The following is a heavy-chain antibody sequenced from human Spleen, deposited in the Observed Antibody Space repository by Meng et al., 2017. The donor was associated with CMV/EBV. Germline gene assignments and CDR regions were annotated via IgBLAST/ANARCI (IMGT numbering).Heavy chain of an antibody. J-gene: IGHJ6*02. Sequence: SQTLSLTCAVYGGSFSGYYWSWIRQPPGKGLEWIGEINHSGSTNYNPSLKSRVTISVDTSKNQFSLKLSSLTAADTAVYYCATFGELYGMDVWGQGTTVTVSS. D-gene: IGHD3-10*01. V-gene: IGHV4-34*01. CDR1: GGSFSGYY. CDR2: INHSGST. CDR3: ATFGELYGMDV.